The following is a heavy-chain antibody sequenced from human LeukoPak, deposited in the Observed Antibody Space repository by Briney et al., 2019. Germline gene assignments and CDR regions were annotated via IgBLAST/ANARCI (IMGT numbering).Heavy chain of an antibody. Sequence: TSSETLSLTCAVYGGSFSGYYWSWIRQPPGKGLEWIGEINHSGSTNYNPSLKSRVTISVDTSKNQFSLKLSSVTAADTAVYYCARGYGGSTSAHDYWGQGTLVTVSS. CDR1: GGSFSGYY. CDR3: ARGYGGSTSAHDY. J-gene: IGHJ4*02. D-gene: IGHD4-23*01. CDR2: INHSGST. V-gene: IGHV4-34*01.